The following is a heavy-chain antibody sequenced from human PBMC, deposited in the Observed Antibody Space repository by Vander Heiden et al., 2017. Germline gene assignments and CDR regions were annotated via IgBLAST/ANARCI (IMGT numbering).Heavy chain of an antibody. J-gene: IGHJ4*02. Sequence: EVQLVESGGDWIQPGGSLRLSCEASGFTVSSKYMYWVRQAPGKGLKLVSVIYRGGGTYYPDTVKGRFTVSRDNSKNTLYLQMNSLRAEDTAVYYCASLKGWSGEGVADYWGQGALVTVSS. CDR3: ASLKGWSGEGVADY. V-gene: IGHV3-53*01. CDR2: IYRGGGT. D-gene: IGHD3-10*01. CDR1: GFTVSSKY.